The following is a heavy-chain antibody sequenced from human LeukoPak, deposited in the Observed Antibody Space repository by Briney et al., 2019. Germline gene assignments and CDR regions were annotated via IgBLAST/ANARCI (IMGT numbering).Heavy chain of an antibody. V-gene: IGHV4-59*01. CDR1: GDSINSFY. CDR2: IYYSGST. J-gene: IGHJ4*02. D-gene: IGHD3-22*01. CDR3: ARWSLHSSGWYFDS. Sequence: SETLSLTCTVSGDSINSFYWSWIRRPPGKGLEWIGYIYYSGSTNYNPSLKSRLTKAVDTSKNQFSLRLNSVTAADTAVYYCARWSLHSSGWYFDSWGQGTLVTVSS.